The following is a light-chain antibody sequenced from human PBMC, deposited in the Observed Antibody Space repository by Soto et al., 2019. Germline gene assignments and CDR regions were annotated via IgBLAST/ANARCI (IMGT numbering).Light chain of an antibody. CDR3: QQYDSSPRYS. J-gene: IGKJ2*03. CDR2: AVS. Sequence: DIVLTQSPGTLSLSPGERATLSCRASQSVDSRYFAWYQQKPGQATSLLIYAVSSRATGIPDRFSGSGSGTDFTLTISRLAPEYFAEYYCQQYDSSPRYSFGQGTKLEIK. CDR1: QSVDSRY. V-gene: IGKV3-20*01.